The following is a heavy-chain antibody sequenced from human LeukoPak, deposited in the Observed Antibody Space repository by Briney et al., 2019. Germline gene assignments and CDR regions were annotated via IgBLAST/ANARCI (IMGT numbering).Heavy chain of an antibody. CDR2: ITYDGKNQ. CDR1: DLTFRSYA. Sequence: GRSLGLSCVVSDLTFRSYAMHWVRQAPEKGLEWVATITYDGKNQYYSDSVKGRFTISRDNSNNTLYLQMNTLRIEDTSVYFCASPARRITVFGVPFDYWGQGALVIVSS. D-gene: IGHD3-10*02. V-gene: IGHV3-30*03. J-gene: IGHJ4*02. CDR3: ASPARRITVFGVPFDY.